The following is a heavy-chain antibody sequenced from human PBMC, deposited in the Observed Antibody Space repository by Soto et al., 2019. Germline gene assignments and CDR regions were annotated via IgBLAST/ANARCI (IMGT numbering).Heavy chain of an antibody. CDR3: VRRNRYTSSSGWGGGFDY. D-gene: IGHD6-6*01. J-gene: IGHJ4*02. CDR1: GFTFSDSG. Sequence: QVQLVESGGGVVQPGGSLRLSCAASGFTFSDSGMHWVRQAPGKGLEWVAVIWSDGSDKSYADSVEGRFTISRDNSKKTRCLQINRLGAEETAVYYCVRRNRYTSSSGWGGGFDYWGQGTLVTVSS. CDR2: IWSDGSDK. V-gene: IGHV3-33*01.